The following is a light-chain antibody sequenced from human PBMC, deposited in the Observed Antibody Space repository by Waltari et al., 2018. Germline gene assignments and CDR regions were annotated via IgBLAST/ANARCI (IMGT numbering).Light chain of an antibody. CDR3: ASYVNSFALV. J-gene: IGLJ2*01. CDR2: EVK. V-gene: IGLV2-14*01. Sequence: HSALTQPASVSGSPGQSISISCAGTTSDIGAYDLVSWYQKYPGKAPKLIIYEVKNRTSDSSPRFSASKSGHTASLTISGLQAEDEAEYYCASYVNSFALVFGGGTKVSVL. CDR1: TSDIGAYDL.